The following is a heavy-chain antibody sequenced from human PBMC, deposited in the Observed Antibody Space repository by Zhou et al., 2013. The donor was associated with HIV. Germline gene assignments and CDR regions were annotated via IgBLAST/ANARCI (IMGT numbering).Heavy chain of an antibody. CDR1: GGTFSSYA. J-gene: IGHJ6*03. Sequence: QVQLVQSGAEVKKPGSSVKVSCKASGGTFSSYAISWVRQAPGQGLEWMGGIIPIFGTANYAQKFQGRVTITTDESTSTAYMELSSLRSEDTAVYYCASCNSGYEPRRWDYYYYYMDVWGKGDHGHRLL. CDR2: IIPIFGTA. D-gene: IGHD5-12*01. V-gene: IGHV1-69*05. CDR3: ASCNSGYEPRRWDYYYYYMDV.